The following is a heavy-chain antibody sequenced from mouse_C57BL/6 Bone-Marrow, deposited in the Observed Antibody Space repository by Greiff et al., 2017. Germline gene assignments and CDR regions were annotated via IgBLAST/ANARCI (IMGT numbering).Heavy chain of an antibody. Sequence: VKLLESGPGLVQPSQSLSITCTVSGFSLTSYGVHWVRQSPGKGLEWLGVIWRGGSTDYNAAFMSRLSITKDNSKSQVFFKMNSLQADDTAIYYCAKKGSYWYFDVWGTGTTVTVSS. J-gene: IGHJ1*03. CDR1: GFSLTSYG. CDR3: AKKGSYWYFDV. V-gene: IGHV2-5*01. CDR2: IWRGGST. D-gene: IGHD1-1*01.